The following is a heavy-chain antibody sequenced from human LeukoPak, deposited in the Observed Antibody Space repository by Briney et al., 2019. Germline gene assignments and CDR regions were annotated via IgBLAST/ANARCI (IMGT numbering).Heavy chain of an antibody. Sequence: PSETLSLTCTVSGGSISCSSYYWGWIRQPPGKGLEWIGSIYYSGSTYYNPSLKSRVTISVDTSKNQFSLKLSSVTAADTAVYYCARVGIAVARNWFDPWGQGTLVTVSS. CDR3: ARVGIAVARNWFDP. CDR1: GGSISCSSYY. D-gene: IGHD6-19*01. V-gene: IGHV4-39*01. CDR2: IYYSGST. J-gene: IGHJ5*02.